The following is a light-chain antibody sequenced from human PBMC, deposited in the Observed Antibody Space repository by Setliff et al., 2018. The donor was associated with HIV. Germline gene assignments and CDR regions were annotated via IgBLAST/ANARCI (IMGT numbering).Light chain of an antibody. CDR2: EVS. V-gene: IGLV2-14*02. Sequence: QSVLTQPASVSGSPGQSITISCNGTSSDLGSYNLVSWYQEPPGKVPKLIIYEVSKRSSGLSYRFSGSKSGNTASLTIVGLQPEDEADYYCCSYRSSSTRVFGTGTKVTVL. CDR1: SSDLGSYNL. CDR3: CSYRSSSTRV. J-gene: IGLJ1*01.